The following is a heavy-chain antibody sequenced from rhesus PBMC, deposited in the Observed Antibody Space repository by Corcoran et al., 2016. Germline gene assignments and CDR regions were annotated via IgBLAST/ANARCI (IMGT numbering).Heavy chain of an antibody. J-gene: IGHJ4*01. D-gene: IGHD3-9*01. V-gene: IGHV3-100*02. CDR1: GFTFSSYE. Sequence: DVQLVESGGGLVKPGGSLRLSCVASGFTFSSYEMHWVRQAPGKGLEGVSVISESRGTKYDADSVKGRFTISRDNAKNSLFLQMNSRRAEDTAVYFCTRDERRDYWGQGVLVTVSS. CDR3: TRDERRDY. CDR2: ISESRGTK.